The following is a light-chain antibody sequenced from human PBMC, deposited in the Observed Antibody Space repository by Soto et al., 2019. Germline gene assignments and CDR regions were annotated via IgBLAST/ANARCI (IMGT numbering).Light chain of an antibody. CDR1: QSVGSK. CDR2: DAS. V-gene: IGKV3-15*01. Sequence: ETVMMQSPATLSVSPGERATLSCRASQSVGSKLAWYHQRPGQAPRLLIYDASTRATGIPARFSGSGSGTEFTLTISSLQSEDVAVYYCQQYNKWPPITFGQGTRLEIK. CDR3: QQYNKWPPIT. J-gene: IGKJ5*01.